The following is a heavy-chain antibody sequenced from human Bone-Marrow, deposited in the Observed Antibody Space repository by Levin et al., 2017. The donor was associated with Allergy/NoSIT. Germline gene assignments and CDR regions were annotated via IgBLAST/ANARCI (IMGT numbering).Heavy chain of an antibody. Sequence: VSGPTLVKPTQTLTLTCSFSGFSFRTSGVGVGWIRQPPGKALEWLALIYWDDEKHYTPSLTTRLTITKDTSKNQVVLVMTNVNPADTATYYCAHYGDYQRLQTVDYWGQGSLVTVSS. CDR2: IYWDDEK. CDR3: AHYGDYQRLQTVDY. D-gene: IGHD4-17*01. CDR1: GFSFRTSGVG. V-gene: IGHV2-5*02. J-gene: IGHJ4*02.